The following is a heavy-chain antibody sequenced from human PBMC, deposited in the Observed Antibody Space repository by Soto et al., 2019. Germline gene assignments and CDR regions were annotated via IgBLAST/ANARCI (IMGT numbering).Heavy chain of an antibody. CDR3: ARQGGSYYYYMDV. D-gene: IGHD1-26*01. Sequence: SETLSLTCTVSGGSISSSSYYWGWIRQPPGKGLEGIGGIYYSGSTYYTPSLKSRVTISVDTSKNQFSLKLSSVTAADTAVYYCARQGGSYYYYMDVWGKGTTVTVSS. CDR2: IYYSGST. CDR1: GGSISSSSYY. J-gene: IGHJ6*03. V-gene: IGHV4-39*01.